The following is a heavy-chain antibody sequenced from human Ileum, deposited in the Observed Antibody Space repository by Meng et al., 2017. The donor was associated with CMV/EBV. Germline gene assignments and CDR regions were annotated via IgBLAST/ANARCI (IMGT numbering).Heavy chain of an antibody. J-gene: IGHJ4*01. CDR1: GASFNAYY. V-gene: IGHV4-34*01. D-gene: IGHD6-19*01. CDR3: ARGGFSSGYYAAFDY. CDR2: INHHGST. Sequence: VYGASFNAYYGSWIRQPPGKGLEWVAEINHHGSTNYNPSLKSRVTVSVDTSENQVSLKLTSVTAADSAVYYCARGGFSSGYYAAFDYWGHGTLVTVSS.